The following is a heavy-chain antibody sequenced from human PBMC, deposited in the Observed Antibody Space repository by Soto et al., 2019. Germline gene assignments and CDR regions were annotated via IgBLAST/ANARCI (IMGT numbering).Heavy chain of an antibody. CDR1: GYTFTSHD. D-gene: IGHD4-17*01. V-gene: IGHV1-8*01. CDR3: ARWDYGVYARFDY. J-gene: IGHJ4*02. Sequence: QVQLVQSGAEVKESGASVKVSCKASGYTFTSHDINWVRQATGQGLEWMGWMNPNSGNTGYAQKFQGRVTMTRNTSISTAYMVLSSLRSEDTAVYYCARWDYGVYARFDYWGQGTLVTVSS. CDR2: MNPNSGNT.